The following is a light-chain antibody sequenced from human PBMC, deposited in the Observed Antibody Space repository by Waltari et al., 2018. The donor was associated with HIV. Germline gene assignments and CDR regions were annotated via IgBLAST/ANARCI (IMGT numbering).Light chain of an antibody. V-gene: IGLV2-14*01. J-gene: IGLJ2*01. CDR2: DVS. CDR3: SSYASSSTHVV. CDR1: ISDGGGYNY. Sequence: QSALTQPASVSGSPGQSITISCTGTISDGGGYNYVSWYQPHPGKAPNLMIYDVSNRPSVASNRFSGSKSGNTASLTISGLQAEDEADYYCSSYASSSTHVVFGGGTKLTVL.